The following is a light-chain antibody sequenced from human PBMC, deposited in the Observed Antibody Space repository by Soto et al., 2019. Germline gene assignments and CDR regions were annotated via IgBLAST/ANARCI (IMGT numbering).Light chain of an antibody. J-gene: IGKJ4*01. CDR3: MQKIQPPLT. Sequence: DLVMTQTPLYLSVTPGQPASISCKSSQSLLHTDGRTYLYWYLQKPGQPPQLLIYAASNRFSGVPDRFSGSGSGTDFTLKISRVEAEDVGIYYCMQKIQPPLTFGGGTKVEIK. CDR1: QSLLHTDGRTY. V-gene: IGKV2D-29*01. CDR2: AAS.